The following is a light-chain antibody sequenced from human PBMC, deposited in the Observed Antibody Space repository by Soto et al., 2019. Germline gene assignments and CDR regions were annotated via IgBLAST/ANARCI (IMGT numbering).Light chain of an antibody. J-gene: IGKJ2*01. Sequence: EIVMTQSPANLSVSPGERATLSCRASQSVSSNLAWYQQKPGQGPRLLIYGASTRATSIPARFSGSVSGTECTLTINSLQSEDFAVYYCQQYNKWPPYTFGQGTKLEIK. CDR2: GAS. CDR1: QSVSSN. V-gene: IGKV3-15*01. CDR3: QQYNKWPPYT.